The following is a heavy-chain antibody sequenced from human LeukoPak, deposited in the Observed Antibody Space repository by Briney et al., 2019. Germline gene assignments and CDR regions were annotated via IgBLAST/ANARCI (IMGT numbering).Heavy chain of an antibody. J-gene: IGHJ4*02. CDR2: ISGGSRSI. V-gene: IGHV3-21*04. CDR3: ARDYFYCGGDCFVDY. Sequence: PGGSLRLSCAASGFTFSDYTMNWVRQAPGKGLEWVSSISGGSRSIYYVDSVKGRFTISRDNAKNSLYLQLTSLRAEDTAIYYCARDYFYCGGDCFVDYWGQGTLVTVSS. CDR1: GFTFSDYT. D-gene: IGHD2-21*02.